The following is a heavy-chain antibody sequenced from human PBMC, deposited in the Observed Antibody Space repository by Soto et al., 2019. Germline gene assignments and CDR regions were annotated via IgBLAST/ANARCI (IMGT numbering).Heavy chain of an antibody. CDR1: GFTFSSYW. CDR2: IKSDGSST. CDR3: ASCIPSHYGRAV. V-gene: IGHV3-74*01. J-gene: IGHJ6*02. Sequence: EVQLVESGGGLVQPGGSLRLSCEASGFTFSSYWIHWVSQAPGTGLVWVSRIKSDGSSTSYADSVKGRCTISRDNAKNTVYVQMNILRPEDMAVYDGASCIPSHYGRAVGGQGTTVPVSS.